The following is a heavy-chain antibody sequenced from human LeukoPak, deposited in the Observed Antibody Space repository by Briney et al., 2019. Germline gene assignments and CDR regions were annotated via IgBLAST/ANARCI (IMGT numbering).Heavy chain of an antibody. CDR1: GGSFSSYY. J-gene: IGHJ6*03. CDR2: INDSGRT. CDR3: ARARRLFGYYYYYMDV. Sequence: SETLSLTCAVYGGSFSSYYWSWIRQPPGKGLEWIGEINDSGRTNYNPSLKSRVTISVDTSKNQFSLNLRSVTAADTAVCYCARARRLFGYYYYYMDVWGKGTTVTISS. V-gene: IGHV4-34*01. D-gene: IGHD3-22*01.